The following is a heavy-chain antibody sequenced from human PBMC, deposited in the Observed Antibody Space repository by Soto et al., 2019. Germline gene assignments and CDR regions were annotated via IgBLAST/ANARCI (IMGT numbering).Heavy chain of an antibody. CDR2: IIPILGIA. Sequence: SVKVSCKASGGTFSSYTISWVRQAPGQGLEWMGRIIPILGIANYAQKFQGRVTITADKSTSTAYMELSSLRSEDTAVYYCARDHYDSSGYHNWFDPWGQGTLVTVSS. D-gene: IGHD3-22*01. V-gene: IGHV1-69*04. CDR3: ARDHYDSSGYHNWFDP. J-gene: IGHJ5*02. CDR1: GGTFSSYT.